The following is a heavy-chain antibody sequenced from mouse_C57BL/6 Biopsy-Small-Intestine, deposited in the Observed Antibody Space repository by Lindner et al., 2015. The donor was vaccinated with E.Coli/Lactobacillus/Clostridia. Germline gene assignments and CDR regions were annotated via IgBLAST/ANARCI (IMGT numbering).Heavy chain of an antibody. V-gene: IGHV2-6*01. J-gene: IGHJ3*01. CDR1: GFSLTSFG. CDR3: ASARGDGSFAY. Sequence: VQLQESGPGLVAPSQSLSITCTVSGFSLTSFGVDWVRQSPGKGLEWLGVIWTIGSTNYNSALKSRLSISKDNSKSQVFLKMDSLQIDDTAMYYCASARGDGSFAYWGQGTLVTVSA. CDR2: IWTIGST. D-gene: IGHD2-3*01.